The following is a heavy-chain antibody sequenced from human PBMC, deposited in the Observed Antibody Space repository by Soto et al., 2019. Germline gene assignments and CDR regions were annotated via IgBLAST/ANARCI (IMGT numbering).Heavy chain of an antibody. CDR3: TTDGGVTAYPLFWA. J-gene: IGHJ5*02. CDR1: GITFTNAW. CDR2: LKSRRGGGAS. Sequence: PGGSLRLSCATSGITFTNAWMGWVRQAPGKGLEWIGRLKSRRGGGASDFAAPVKGRFSISKDESKNTLYLQMNSLKTEDTAVYYCTTDGGVTAYPLFWAWGQGTVVTVSS. D-gene: IGHD2-21*02. V-gene: IGHV3-15*01.